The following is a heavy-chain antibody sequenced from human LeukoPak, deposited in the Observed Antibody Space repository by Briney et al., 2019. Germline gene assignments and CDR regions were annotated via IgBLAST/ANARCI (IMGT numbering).Heavy chain of an antibody. CDR2: IWYDGSNK. Sequence: GGSLRLSCAASGFTFSSYGMHWVRQAPGKGLERVAVIWYDGSNKYYADSVKGRFTISRDNSKNRLYLQMNSLRAEDTAVYYCARESYSGYEGFDYWGQGTLVTVSS. D-gene: IGHD5-12*01. J-gene: IGHJ4*02. CDR1: GFTFSSYG. V-gene: IGHV3-33*01. CDR3: ARESYSGYEGFDY.